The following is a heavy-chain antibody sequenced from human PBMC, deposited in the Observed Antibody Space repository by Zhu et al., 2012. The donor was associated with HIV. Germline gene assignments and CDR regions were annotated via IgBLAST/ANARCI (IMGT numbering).Heavy chain of an antibody. CDR2: IYHSGTT. Sequence: QVQLQESGPGSVKPSKTLSLTCSISGYSMRSGYYWGWIRQPPGKDLEWIGSIYHSGTTYYNPSLKSRVTILVDMSEKEFSLKLTSVTAADTAVYYCAGGGYYYDSLGAFDLWGQGTTVTVSS. CDR3: AGGGYYYDSLGAFDL. V-gene: IGHV4-38-2*02. D-gene: IGHD3-22*01. CDR1: GYSMRSGYY. J-gene: IGHJ3*01.